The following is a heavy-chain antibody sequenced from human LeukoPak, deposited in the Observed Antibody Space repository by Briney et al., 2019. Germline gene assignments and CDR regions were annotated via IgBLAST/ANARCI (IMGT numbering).Heavy chain of an antibody. Sequence: PSETLSLTCTVSGGSISSDYWSWIRQPPGKGLEWIGCIHYSGSTNYNPSLKSRVTISVDTSKNQFSLKLSSVTAADTAVYYCARGGSSSWYYYYYMDVWGKGTTVTVSS. CDR2: IHYSGST. CDR3: ARGGSSSWYYYYYMDV. CDR1: GGSISSDY. D-gene: IGHD6-13*01. V-gene: IGHV4-59*01. J-gene: IGHJ6*03.